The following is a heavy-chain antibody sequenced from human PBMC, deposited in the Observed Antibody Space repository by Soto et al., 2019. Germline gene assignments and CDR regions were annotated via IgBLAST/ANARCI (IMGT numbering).Heavy chain of an antibody. CDR2: IYFRGNT. D-gene: IGHD3-9*01. V-gene: IGHV4-39*01. CDR1: GDSINSDKYY. J-gene: IGHJ4*02. Sequence: QLQESGPGLVKPSETLSLTCSVSGDSINSDKYYWGWIRQPPGKGLEWRGSIYFRGNTYYNPSLQTRVTISLDKSKGQFSLKLNSVPAADSAVYFCARREGLATISYYFDFWGQGALVTVSS. CDR3: ARREGLATISYYFDF.